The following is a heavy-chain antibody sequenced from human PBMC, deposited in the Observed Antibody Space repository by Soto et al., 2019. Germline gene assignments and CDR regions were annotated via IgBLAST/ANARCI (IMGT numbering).Heavy chain of an antibody. Sequence: GESLKISCKGSGYSFTTYWIGWVRQMPGKGLEWMGIIYPGDSDTRYSPSFQGQVTISADKSISTAYLQWSSLKASDTAMYYCARIAAVTSSSSHYYYYYVMDVWDRGSTVTVSS. CDR3: ARIAAVTSSSSHYYYYYVMDV. CDR1: GYSFTTYW. D-gene: IGHD6-13*01. CDR2: IYPGDSDT. V-gene: IGHV5-51*01. J-gene: IGHJ6*02.